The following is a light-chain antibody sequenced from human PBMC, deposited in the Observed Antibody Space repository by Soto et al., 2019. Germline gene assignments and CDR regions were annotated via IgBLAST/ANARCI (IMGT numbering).Light chain of an antibody. J-gene: IGLJ1*01. CDR1: SSDVGGYNY. CDR3: SSYSGTNYHYV. Sequence: HSVLTQPPSASGSFGQSVTISCTGTSSDVGGYNYVSWYQQHPGKAPKLMIYEVSERPSGVPDRFSGSKSGNTASLTVSGLQADDEADYYCSSYSGTNYHYVFGTGTKVTVL. V-gene: IGLV2-8*01. CDR2: EVS.